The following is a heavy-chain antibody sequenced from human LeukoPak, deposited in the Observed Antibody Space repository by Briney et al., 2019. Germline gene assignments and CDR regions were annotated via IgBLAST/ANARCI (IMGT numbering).Heavy chain of an antibody. J-gene: IGHJ5*02. D-gene: IGHD6-19*01. CDR3: ARHFPHMDYSGWKQGGFDP. V-gene: IGHV4-39*01. CDR2: IYYSGIT. Sequence: PSETLSLTCTVSCDSINSRSYYWGWIRQPPGKGLEWNGSIYYSGITYYNPSLKSRVTISVDTSENQFSLRLISVTAADTAVYYCARHFPHMDYSGWKQGGFDPWGQGTLVTVSS. CDR1: CDSINSRSYY.